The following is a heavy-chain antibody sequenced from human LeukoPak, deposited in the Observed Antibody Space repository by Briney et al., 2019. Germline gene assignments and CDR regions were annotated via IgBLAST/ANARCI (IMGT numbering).Heavy chain of an antibody. CDR2: INYSGTI. J-gene: IGHJ4*02. Sequence: SETLSLTCNVSGGSINSNNHYWGWIRQPPGKGLEWLGSINYSGTIFYSPSLNSRVTISVDTSGNQFSLKLTSATAADTAVYYCARHPGYSSGWWYFDFWGQGTLVSVSS. V-gene: IGHV4-39*01. CDR1: GGSINSNNHY. CDR3: ARHPGYSSGWWYFDF. D-gene: IGHD5-18*01.